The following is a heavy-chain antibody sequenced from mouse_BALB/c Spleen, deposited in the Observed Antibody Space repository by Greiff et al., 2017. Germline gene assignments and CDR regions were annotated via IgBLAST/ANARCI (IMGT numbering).Heavy chain of an antibody. J-gene: IGHJ3*01. D-gene: IGHD3-1*01. CDR1: GFTFSSFG. CDR2: ISSGSSTI. CDR3: ARERDSHGPFAY. Sequence: EVQGVESGGGLVQPGGSRKLSCAASGFTFSSFGMHWVRQAPEKGLEWVAYISSGSSTIYYADTVKGRFTISRDNPKNTLFLQMTSLRSEDTAMYYCARERDSHGPFAYWGQGTLVTVSA. V-gene: IGHV5-17*02.